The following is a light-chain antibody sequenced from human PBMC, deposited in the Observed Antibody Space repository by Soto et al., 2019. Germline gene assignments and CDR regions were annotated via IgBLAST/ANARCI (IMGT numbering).Light chain of an antibody. CDR1: QSVSNNY. J-gene: IGKJ2*01. V-gene: IGKV3-20*01. CDR2: GSS. CDR3: QQYGSSPPYT. Sequence: EVVLTQSPGTLSLSPGERASLSCRASQSVSNNYLAWYQQKPGQSPKLLIFGSSDRATSIPDRFSGSGSGTDFTLTISRLEPEDFAVYYCQQYGSSPPYTFGQETKLEIK.